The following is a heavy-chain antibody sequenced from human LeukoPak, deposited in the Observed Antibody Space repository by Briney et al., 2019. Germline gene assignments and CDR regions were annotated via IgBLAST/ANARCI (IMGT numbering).Heavy chain of an antibody. CDR2: ISSSSSYI. CDR3: ARDDCSSTSCPTYYFDY. J-gene: IGHJ4*02. CDR1: GFTFSSYS. V-gene: IGHV3-21*01. Sequence: PGGSLRLSCAAFGFTFSSYSMNWVRQAPGKGLEWVSSISSSSSYIYYADSVKGRFTISRDNAKNSLYLQMNSLRAEDTAVYYCARDDCSSTSCPTYYFDYWGQGTLVTVSS. D-gene: IGHD2-2*01.